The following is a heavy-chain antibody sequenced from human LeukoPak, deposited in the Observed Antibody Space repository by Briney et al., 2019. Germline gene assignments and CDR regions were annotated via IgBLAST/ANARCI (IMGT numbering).Heavy chain of an antibody. CDR1: GFTFNRHW. Sequence: GGSLRLSCAASGFTFNRHWMTWVRQAPGKGLEWVANINPDMSEKNYVQSVKGRFTISRDNAKNSLYLQMNSLRAEDTAVYYCARVLMTINYDSGDTLDYWGQGTLVTVSS. CDR3: ARVLMTINYDSGDTLDY. CDR2: INPDMSEK. V-gene: IGHV3-7*01. D-gene: IGHD4-17*01. J-gene: IGHJ4*02.